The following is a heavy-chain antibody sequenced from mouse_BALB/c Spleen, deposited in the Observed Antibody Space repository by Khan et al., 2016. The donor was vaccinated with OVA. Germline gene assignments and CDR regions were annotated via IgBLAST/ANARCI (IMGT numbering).Heavy chain of an antibody. Sequence: VQLKESGAELVKPGASVKLSCTTSGFNIKDTYIHWVKQRPEQGLEWVGRIDPATGNIKYDPKFQGKATITADTSSNTAYLHLSSLTSEDTAVDYCARTEIHYYGSYTLDYWGQGTSVTVSS. J-gene: IGHJ4*01. D-gene: IGHD1-2*01. V-gene: IGHV14-3*02. CDR2: IDPATGNI. CDR3: ARTEIHYYGSYTLDY. CDR1: GFNIKDTY.